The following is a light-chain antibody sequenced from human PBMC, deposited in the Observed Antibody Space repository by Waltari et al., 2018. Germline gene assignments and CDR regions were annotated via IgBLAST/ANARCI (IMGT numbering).Light chain of an antibody. V-gene: IGLV2-11*01. Sequence: QSALTQPRSVSGSPGQSVTISCTGTSSDVGGYNYVSWYQQHPGKAPKLIIYEVTKRPSGGPDRFSGAKSGNTASLTISGLQAEDEADYYCCSYGGSYSFVVFGGGTKLTVL. J-gene: IGLJ2*01. CDR2: EVT. CDR3: CSYGGSYSFVV. CDR1: SSDVGGYNY.